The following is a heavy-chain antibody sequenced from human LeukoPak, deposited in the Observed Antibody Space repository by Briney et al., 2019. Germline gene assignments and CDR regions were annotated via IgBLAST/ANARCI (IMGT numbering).Heavy chain of an antibody. CDR1: GGSISTYAYS. CDR3: ARGDIVATEYFQH. CDR2: LYYGGTT. Sequence: SETLSLTCNVSGGSISTYAYSWAWIRQPPGRGLEWIGSLYYGGTTYHNPSFRSRVTISADTSQNQFSLKLTSVTAADTAVYYCARGDIVATEYFQHWGQGTLVTVSS. J-gene: IGHJ1*01. D-gene: IGHD5-12*01. V-gene: IGHV4-39*07.